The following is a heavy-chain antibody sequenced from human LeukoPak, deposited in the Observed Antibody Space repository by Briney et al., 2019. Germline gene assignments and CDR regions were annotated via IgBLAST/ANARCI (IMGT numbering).Heavy chain of an antibody. J-gene: IGHJ5*02. CDR1: GFTFSSYG. CDR3: ATTEVPYCSGGSCYRRGFDP. CDR2: ISYDGSNK. D-gene: IGHD2-15*01. V-gene: IGHV3-30*03. Sequence: GRSLRLSCAASGFTFSSYGMHWARQAPGKGLEWVAVISYDGSNKYYADSVKGRFTISRDNSKNTLYLQMNSLRAVDTAVYYCATTEVPYCSGGSCYRRGFDPWGQGTLVTVSS.